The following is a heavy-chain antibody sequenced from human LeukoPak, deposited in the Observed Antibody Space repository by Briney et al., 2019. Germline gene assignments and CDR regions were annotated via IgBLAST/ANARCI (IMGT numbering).Heavy chain of an antibody. CDR1: GFTLSSYN. CDR3: ARDGSYVVDH. CDR2: ISRSSGII. D-gene: IGHD2-15*01. Sequence: PGGSLRLSCAASGFTLSSYNMHWVRQAPGKGLEWVSYISRSSGIIYYADSVRGRFSSSRDNAKNSLSLQMNSLRAEDTAVYYCARDGSYVVDHWGQGTLVTVSS. J-gene: IGHJ4*02. V-gene: IGHV3-48*04.